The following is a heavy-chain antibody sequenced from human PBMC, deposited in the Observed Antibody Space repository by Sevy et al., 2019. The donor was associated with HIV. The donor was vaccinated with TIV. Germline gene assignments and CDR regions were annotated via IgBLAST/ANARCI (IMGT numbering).Heavy chain of an antibody. Sequence: GGSLRLSCAASGFTFGSYGMHWVRQAPGKGLEWVAVISYDGTIKSYADSVRGRFSISRDNADSTLYLLMDSLRAEDTAVYYCAKEGYDILTGFEPGNFDSGGQGTLVTVSS. J-gene: IGHJ4*02. CDR3: AKEGYDILTGFEPGNFDS. CDR1: GFTFGSYG. D-gene: IGHD3-9*01. V-gene: IGHV3-30*18. CDR2: ISYDGTIK.